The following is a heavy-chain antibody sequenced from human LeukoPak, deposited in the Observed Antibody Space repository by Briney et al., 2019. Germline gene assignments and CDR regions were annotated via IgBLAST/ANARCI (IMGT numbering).Heavy chain of an antibody. CDR1: GGTFSSDT. J-gene: IGHJ6*03. Sequence: SVKVSCKASGGTFSSDTISWGRQAPGQGREWMGRIIPILGIANYAQKFQGRVTITADKSTSTAYMELSSLRSEDTAVYYCARDSSSSLFDYYYYYMDVWGKGTTVTVSS. CDR3: ARDSSSSLFDYYYYYMDV. CDR2: IIPILGIA. V-gene: IGHV1-69*04. D-gene: IGHD6-6*01.